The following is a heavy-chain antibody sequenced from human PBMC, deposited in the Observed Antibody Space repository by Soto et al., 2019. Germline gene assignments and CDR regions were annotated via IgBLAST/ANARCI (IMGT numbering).Heavy chain of an antibody. V-gene: IGHV4-34*01. J-gene: IGHJ4*02. CDR3: ARAPKVSGSSQTRPDF. Sequence: SETLSLTCSIYSGSFSGYYWGWTRQPPGKGLEWIGEISQSGNTNYSPSIKSRVSISIDTSKKQFSLNLASVSAADTAVYYCARAPKVSGSSQTRPDFWGQGTLVTVSS. CDR1: SGSFSGYY. CDR2: ISQSGNT. D-gene: IGHD6-6*01.